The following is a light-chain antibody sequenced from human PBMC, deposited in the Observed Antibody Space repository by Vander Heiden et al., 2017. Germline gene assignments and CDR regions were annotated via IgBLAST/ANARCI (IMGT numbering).Light chain of an antibody. CDR1: QRIGRW. CDR3: QQYKSYSQT. J-gene: IGKJ1*01. CDR2: KAS. V-gene: IGKV1-5*03. Sequence: DLQMTQSPSTLSASVGDRVTITCRASQRIGRWLAWYQKKPGKATKLLIDKASSLESGVPSRFSGSGSGTEFTLTISSLQPDDFATYYCQQYKSYSQTLGQGTKVEIK.